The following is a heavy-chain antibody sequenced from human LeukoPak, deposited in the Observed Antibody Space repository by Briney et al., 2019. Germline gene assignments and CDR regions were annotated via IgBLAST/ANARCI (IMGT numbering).Heavy chain of an antibody. D-gene: IGHD1-26*01. V-gene: IGHV4-39*01. Sequence: PSETPSLTCTVSGGSISSSSYYWGWIRQPPGKGLEWIGSIYYSGSTYYNPSLKSRVTISVDTSKNQFSLKLSSVTAADTAVYYCARPGIVGATVQKSFDYWGQGTLVTVSS. CDR1: GGSISSSSYY. CDR2: IYYSGST. J-gene: IGHJ4*02. CDR3: ARPGIVGATVQKSFDY.